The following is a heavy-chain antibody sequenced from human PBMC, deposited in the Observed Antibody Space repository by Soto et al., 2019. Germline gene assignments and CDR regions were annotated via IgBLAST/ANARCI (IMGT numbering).Heavy chain of an antibody. CDR2: INPNSVGT. V-gene: IGHV1-2*02. CDR3: AREPMVRAAHGFDI. D-gene: IGHD3-10*01. J-gene: IGHJ3*02. CDR1: GYAFTGHY. Sequence: KFSCKASGYAFTGHYMHWVRQAPGQGLEWMGWINPNSVGTNYAQKFQGRVTMTRDTSISTAYMELSRLRSDDTAVYYCAREPMVRAAHGFDIWGQGTMVTVSS.